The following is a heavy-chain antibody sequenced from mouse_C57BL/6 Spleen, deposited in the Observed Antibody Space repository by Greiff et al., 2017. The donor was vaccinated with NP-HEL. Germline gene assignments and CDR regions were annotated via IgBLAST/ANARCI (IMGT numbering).Heavy chain of an antibody. J-gene: IGHJ3*01. CDR1: GFSLTSYG. D-gene: IGHD2-1*01. CDR3: ARAYGNQWFAY. V-gene: IGHV2-2*01. Sequence: VKLQESGPGLVQPSQSLSITCTVSGFSLTSYGVHWVRQSPGKGLEWLGVIWSGGSTDYNAAFISRLSISKDNSKSQVFFKMNSLQADDTAIYYCARAYGNQWFAYWGQGTLVTVSA. CDR2: IWSGGST.